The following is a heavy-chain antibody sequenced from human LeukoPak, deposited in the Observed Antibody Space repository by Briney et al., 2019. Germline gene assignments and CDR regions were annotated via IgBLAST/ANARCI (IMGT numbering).Heavy chain of an antibody. V-gene: IGHV3-30*03. CDR1: GFIFDGYA. CDR3: ATGRVQLDY. CDR2: VSKDGSAT. J-gene: IGHJ4*02. D-gene: IGHD3-10*01. Sequence: GGSLRLSCAASGFIFDGYAMNWVRQAPGKGLEWVAQVSKDGSATFYAASVRGRFTISRDNSKNTLSLQMDNLRVDDTAVYFCATGRVQLDYWGQGALVSVSS.